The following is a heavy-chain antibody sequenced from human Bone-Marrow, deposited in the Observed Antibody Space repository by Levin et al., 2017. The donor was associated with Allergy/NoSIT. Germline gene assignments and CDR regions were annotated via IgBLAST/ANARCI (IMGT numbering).Heavy chain of an antibody. V-gene: IGHV3-48*02. CDR2: ISRSSSTI. D-gene: IGHD2-2*01. Sequence: GESLKISCAASGFTFSRYSMNWVRQAPGRGLEWVSYISRSSSTISYADSVKGRFTISRDNAKNSLYLQMNSLRDEDTAVYYCARPDCSRTSCYYFFDSWGQGTLVTVSS. J-gene: IGHJ4*02. CDR3: ARPDCSRTSCYYFFDS. CDR1: GFTFSRYS.